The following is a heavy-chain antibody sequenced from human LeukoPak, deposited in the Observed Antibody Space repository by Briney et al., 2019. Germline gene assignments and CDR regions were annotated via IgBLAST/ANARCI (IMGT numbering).Heavy chain of an antibody. CDR2: ISWNSGSI. CDR3: APLTSPSDFDY. J-gene: IGHJ4*02. D-gene: IGHD3-9*01. CDR1: GFTFDDYA. V-gene: IGHV3-9*01. Sequence: GGSLRLSCAASGFTFDDYAMHWVRQAPGKGLEWVSGISWNSGSIGYADSVKGRFTISRDNAKNSLYLQMNSLRAEDTALYYCAPLTSPSDFDYWGQGTLITVSS.